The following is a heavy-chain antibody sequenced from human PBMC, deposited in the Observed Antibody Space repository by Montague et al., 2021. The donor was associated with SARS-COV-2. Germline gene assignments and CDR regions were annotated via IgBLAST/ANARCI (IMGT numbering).Heavy chain of an antibody. V-gene: IGHV4-39*01. J-gene: IGHJ4*02. Sequence: SETLSLTCTVSGGSISSSSYFWGWIRQPPGKGLEWIGSIYHRGSTYYNPSLKSRVIISVDTSKNQFSLKLSSVTAADTAVYYCARAFIAAADPTSFDYWGQGTLVTVSS. CDR3: ARAFIAAADPTSFDY. D-gene: IGHD6-13*01. CDR1: GGSISSSSYF. CDR2: IYHRGST.